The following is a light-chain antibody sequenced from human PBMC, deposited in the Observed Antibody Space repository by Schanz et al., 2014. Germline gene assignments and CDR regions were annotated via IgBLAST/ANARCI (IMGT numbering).Light chain of an antibody. Sequence: QSVLTQPASVSGSPGQSITISCTGTSSDVGGYNYVSWYQQHPGKAPKLLIYDVGNRPSGVSNRFSGSKSGNSASLTISGLLPEDEADYHCSSFTRSNTLVFGGGTKLTVL. CDR3: SSFTRSNTLV. V-gene: IGLV2-14*01. CDR2: DVG. CDR1: SSDVGGYNY. J-gene: IGLJ2*01.